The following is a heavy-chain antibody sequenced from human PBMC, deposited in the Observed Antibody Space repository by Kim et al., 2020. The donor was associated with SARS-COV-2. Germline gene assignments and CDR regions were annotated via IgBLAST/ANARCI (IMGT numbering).Heavy chain of an antibody. CDR2: INHSGST. CDR3: ARGGVRYYDSSGDYSY. CDR1: GGSFSGYY. J-gene: IGHJ4*01. Sequence: SETLSLTCAVYGGSFSGYYWSWIRQPPGKGLEWIGEINHSGSTNYNPSLKSRVTISVDTSKNQFSLKLSSVTAADTAVYYCARGGVRYYDSSGDYSYWG. D-gene: IGHD3-22*01. V-gene: IGHV4-34*01.